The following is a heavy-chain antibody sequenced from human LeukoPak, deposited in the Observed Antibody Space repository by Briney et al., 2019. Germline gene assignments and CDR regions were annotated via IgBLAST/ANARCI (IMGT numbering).Heavy chain of an antibody. CDR2: ISFDGSYK. CDR3: AKDRVTAAGYYFDY. Sequence: GGSLRLSCAASRFTFSSYGMHWVRQAPGKGLEWVAVISFDGSYKYYADSVKGRFTISRDNSKNTLYLQMNSLRAEDTAVYYCAKDRVTAAGYYFDYWGQGTLATVSS. V-gene: IGHV3-30*18. J-gene: IGHJ4*02. CDR1: RFTFSSYG. D-gene: IGHD6-13*01.